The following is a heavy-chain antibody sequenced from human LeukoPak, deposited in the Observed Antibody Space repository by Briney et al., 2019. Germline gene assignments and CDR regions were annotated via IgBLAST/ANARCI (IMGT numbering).Heavy chain of an antibody. J-gene: IGHJ5*02. V-gene: IGHV1-2*02. CDR1: GYTFTGYY. Sequence: ASVKVSCKASGYTFTGYYMHWVRQAPGQGLEWMGWINPNSGGTNYAQKFQGRVTMTRDTSISTAYMELSRLRSDDTAVYYCARERSRIAVVGLGSWFAPWGQGTLVTVSS. D-gene: IGHD6-19*01. CDR2: INPNSGGT. CDR3: ARERSRIAVVGLGSWFAP.